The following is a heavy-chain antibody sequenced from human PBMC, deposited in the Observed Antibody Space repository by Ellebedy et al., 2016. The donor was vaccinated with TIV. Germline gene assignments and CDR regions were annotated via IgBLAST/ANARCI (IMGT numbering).Heavy chain of an antibody. D-gene: IGHD1-1*01. CDR3: TRDSQRWVDY. J-gene: IGHJ4*02. CDR1: GYTFTNYG. CDR2: ISPYTGNK. V-gene: IGHV1-18*01. Sequence: AASVKVSCKASGYTFTNYGINWVRQAPGQGLEWMGWISPYTGNKNYAQKLQGRVTMTADTSTNTAYMDLRSLTSDYTAVYYCTRDSQRWVDYWGQGTLVTVSS.